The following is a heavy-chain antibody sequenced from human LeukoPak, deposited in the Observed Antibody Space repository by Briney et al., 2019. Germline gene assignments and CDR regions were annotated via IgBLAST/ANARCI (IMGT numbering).Heavy chain of an antibody. CDR3: ARDDDTYQLRS. V-gene: IGHV4-38-2*02. CDR1: GYFITSGFY. CDR2: NHHSGST. D-gene: IGHD2-2*01. J-gene: IGHJ5*02. Sequence: SETLSLTCSVSGYFITSGFYWGWIRQPPGKGLEWIGSNHHSGSTYYNPSLKSRVTISADTSKNHFFLKLSSVTAADTAMYYCARDDDTYQLRSWGQGTLVTVSS.